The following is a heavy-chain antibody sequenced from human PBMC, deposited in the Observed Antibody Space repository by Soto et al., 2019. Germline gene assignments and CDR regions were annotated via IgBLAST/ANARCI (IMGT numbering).Heavy chain of an antibody. D-gene: IGHD2-15*01. V-gene: IGHV3-30-3*01. CDR3: ARGVLYYCSGGSCYLFDY. CDR1: GFTFSSYA. Sequence: QVQLVESGGGVVQPGRSLRLSCAASGFTFSSYAMHWVRQAPGKGLEWVAVISYDGSNKYYADSVKGRFTISRDNSKNTLYLQMNSLRAEDTAVYYCARGVLYYCSGGSCYLFDYWGQGTLVTVSS. J-gene: IGHJ4*02. CDR2: ISYDGSNK.